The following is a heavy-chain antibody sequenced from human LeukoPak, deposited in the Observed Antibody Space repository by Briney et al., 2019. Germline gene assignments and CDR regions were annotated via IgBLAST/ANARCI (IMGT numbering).Heavy chain of an antibody. V-gene: IGHV4-38-2*01. CDR2: IHHSGYT. Sequence: PSETLSLTCVVSGDAISSGNYWGWIRQPPEKGLEWIGNIHHSGYTNYNPSLKRRVTISVDTSKNQFSLKMKSVTAADTAVYYCARMGSDYWGQGTLVTVSS. CDR3: ARMGSDY. CDR1: GDAISSGNY. J-gene: IGHJ4*02. D-gene: IGHD3-16*01.